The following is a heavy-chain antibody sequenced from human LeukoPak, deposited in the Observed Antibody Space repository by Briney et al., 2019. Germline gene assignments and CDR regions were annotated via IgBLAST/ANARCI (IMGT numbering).Heavy chain of an antibody. Sequence: SETLSLTCTVSGYSISSGYYWGWIRQPPGKGLEWIGSIYHSGSTYYNPSLKSRVTISVDTSKNQFSLKLSSVTAADTAVYYCARDLDYLTMIVFGAFDIWGQGTMVTVSS. CDR3: ARDLDYLTMIVFGAFDI. CDR2: IYHSGST. V-gene: IGHV4-38-2*02. J-gene: IGHJ3*02. CDR1: GYSISSGYY. D-gene: IGHD3-22*01.